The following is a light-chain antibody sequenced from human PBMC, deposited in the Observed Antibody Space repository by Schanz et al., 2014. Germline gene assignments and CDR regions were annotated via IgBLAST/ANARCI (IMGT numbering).Light chain of an antibody. CDR3: SSYTSSNTLV. V-gene: IGLV2-14*01. Sequence: QSALTQPASVSGSPGQSITISCTGTSSDVGGYNYVSWYQQHPGKAPKLMIYDVSNRPSGVSNRFSGSKSGNTASLTISGHQAEEEADYDCSSYTSSNTLVFGGGTKLTVL. CDR2: DVS. J-gene: IGLJ2*01. CDR1: SSDVGGYNY.